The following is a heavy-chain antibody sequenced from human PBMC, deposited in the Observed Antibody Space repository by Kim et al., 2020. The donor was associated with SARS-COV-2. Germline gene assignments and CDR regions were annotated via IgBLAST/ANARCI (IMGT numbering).Heavy chain of an antibody. CDR2: INAGNGNT. D-gene: IGHD4-17*01. J-gene: IGHJ4*02. Sequence: ASVKVSCKASGYTFTSYAMHWVRQAPGQRLEWMGWINAGNGNTKYSQKFQGRVTITRDTSASTAYMELSSLRSEDTAVYYCARDEGTTVATRVFDYWGQGSLVTVSS. CDR1: GYTFTSYA. V-gene: IGHV1-3*01. CDR3: ARDEGTTVATRVFDY.